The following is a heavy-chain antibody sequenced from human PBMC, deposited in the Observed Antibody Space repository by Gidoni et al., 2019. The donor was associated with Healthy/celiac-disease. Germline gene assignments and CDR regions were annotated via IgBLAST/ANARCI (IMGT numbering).Heavy chain of an antibody. CDR1: GFTFSSSA. Sequence: EVQLLEAGGGLVQPGGSVRLSCAASGFTFSSSAMGWVLQVPGKVLVWVSSISGSGGSTYYADPVKGLFTISRDNSKNTLYLQINSLRAEDTAVYYCTKSEDNCVVPAAMRAVDYWGQGTLVTVSS. CDR3: TKSEDNCVVPAAMRAVDY. V-gene: IGHV3-23*01. CDR2: ISGSGGST. J-gene: IGHJ4*02. D-gene: IGHD2-2*01.